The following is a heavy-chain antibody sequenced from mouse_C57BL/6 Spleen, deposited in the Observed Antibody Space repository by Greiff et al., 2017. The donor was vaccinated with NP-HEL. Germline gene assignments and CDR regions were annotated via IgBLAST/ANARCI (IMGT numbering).Heavy chain of an antibody. CDR2: ISSGSSTI. CDR1: GFTFSDYG. Sequence: DVKLVESGGGLVKPGGSLKLSCAASGFTFSDYGMHWVRQAPEKGLEWVAYISSGSSTIYYADTVKGRFTISRDNAKNTLFLQMTSLRSEDTAMYYCAREGLSAMDYWGQGTSVTVSS. CDR3: AREGLSAMDY. J-gene: IGHJ4*01. V-gene: IGHV5-17*01.